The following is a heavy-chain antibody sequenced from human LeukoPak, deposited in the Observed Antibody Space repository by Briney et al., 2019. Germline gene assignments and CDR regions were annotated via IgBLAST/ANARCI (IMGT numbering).Heavy chain of an antibody. CDR2: TIGSAANT. CDR1: GLTVSSYA. D-gene: IGHD3-10*01. V-gene: IGHV3-23*01. CDR3: AKYTSGTSYRGLDQ. Sequence: GGSLRLSCGASGLTVSSYAMSWVRQAPGKGLEWVSTTIGSAANTYYADSVKGRFTISRDDSKNTVYLQMNSLRAEDTAVYSCAKYTSGTSYRGLDQWGHGTLVTVSS. J-gene: IGHJ4*01.